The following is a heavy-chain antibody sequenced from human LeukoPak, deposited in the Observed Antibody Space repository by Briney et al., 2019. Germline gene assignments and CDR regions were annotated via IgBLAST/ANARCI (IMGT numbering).Heavy chain of an antibody. J-gene: IGHJ3*01. V-gene: IGHV3-7*01. Sequence: GGSLRLSCAASGFTFTNSWMTWVRQAPGKGLEWVANINPDTRDKDYVDSVKGRFTISKDNVKNSLYLQMNSLRAEDTAVYYCARDRRPDAFDVWGQGTMVTVSS. CDR2: INPDTRDK. CDR3: ARDRRPDAFDV. CDR1: GFTFTNSW.